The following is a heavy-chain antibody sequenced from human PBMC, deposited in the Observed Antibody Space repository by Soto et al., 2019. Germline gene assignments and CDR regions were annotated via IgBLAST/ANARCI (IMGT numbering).Heavy chain of an antibody. D-gene: IGHD1-1*01. V-gene: IGHV3-23*01. CDR1: GFTFSSYA. Sequence: GGSLRLSCAAPGFTFSSYAMSWVRQAPGKGLEWVSSISGSGGGTYYADSVKGRFTFSRDNSKNTLYLQMNSLRAEDTAVYYCAKFGMATTKRSPPYYIDYWGQGAMVTVSS. CDR3: AKFGMATTKRSPPYYIDY. CDR2: ISGSGGGT. J-gene: IGHJ4*02.